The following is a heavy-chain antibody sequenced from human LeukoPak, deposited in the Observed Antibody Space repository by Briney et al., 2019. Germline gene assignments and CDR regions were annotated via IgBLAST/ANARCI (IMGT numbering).Heavy chain of an antibody. Sequence: GESLKISCKGSGSSFTSYWIGWVRPMPGKGLEWMGIIYPGDSDTRYSPSFQGQVTISADKSISTAYLQWSSLKASDTAMYYCARLPATVGYSSSWYGDLDYWGQGTLVTVSS. CDR1: GSSFTSYW. D-gene: IGHD6-13*01. CDR3: ARLPATVGYSSSWYGDLDY. J-gene: IGHJ4*02. V-gene: IGHV5-51*01. CDR2: IYPGDSDT.